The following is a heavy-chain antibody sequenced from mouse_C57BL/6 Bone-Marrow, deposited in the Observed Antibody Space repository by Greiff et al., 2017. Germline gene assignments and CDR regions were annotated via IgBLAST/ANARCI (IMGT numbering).Heavy chain of an antibody. Sequence: QVQLQQPGAELVKPGASVKMSCTASGYTFTSYWITWVKQRPGQGLEWIGDIYPTSGRTNYNEKFKSKAILTVDTSSNTAYMQLSSLTSADSAVFYCARSGPLGRSFDYWGQGTTLTVSS. D-gene: IGHD4-1*01. V-gene: IGHV1-55*01. CDR3: ARSGPLGRSFDY. CDR1: GYTFTSYW. J-gene: IGHJ2*01. CDR2: IYPTSGRT.